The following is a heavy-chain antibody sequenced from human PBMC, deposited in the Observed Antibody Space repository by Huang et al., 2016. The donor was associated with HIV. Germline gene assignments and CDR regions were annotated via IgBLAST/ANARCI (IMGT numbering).Heavy chain of an antibody. Sequence: EVQLVESGGGLVQPGGSLRLSCAASGFAFSSHSFNWVRQAPGKGLEWLSYISDSSGTKYYADSGKGRFSISRDNARNSLYLQMNSLRDADTAVYFCAREVSGWFRGAFDYWGQGALVTVSS. CDR3: AREVSGWFRGAFDY. D-gene: IGHD6-19*01. J-gene: IGHJ4*02. CDR2: ISDSSGTK. V-gene: IGHV3-48*02. CDR1: GFAFSSHS.